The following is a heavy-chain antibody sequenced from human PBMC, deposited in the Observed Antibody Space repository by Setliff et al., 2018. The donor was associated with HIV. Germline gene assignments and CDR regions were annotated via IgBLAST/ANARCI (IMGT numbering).Heavy chain of an antibody. J-gene: IGHJ4*01. V-gene: IGHV4-34*01. CDR1: GGSFSAYH. CDR2: INHSGST. Sequence: SETLSLTCAVYGGSFSAYHWSWIRQTPGKGLEWLGEINHSGSTAYNLALESRVSMSIDTSKNQFSLKQTSVTAADTAIYYCARGRDYTGSWFRPFYLDFWGHGNLVTSPQ. D-gene: IGHD3-3*01. CDR3: ARGRDYTGSWFRPFYLDF.